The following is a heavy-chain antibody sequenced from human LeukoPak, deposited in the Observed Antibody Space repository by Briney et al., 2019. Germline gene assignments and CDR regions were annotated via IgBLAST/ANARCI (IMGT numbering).Heavy chain of an antibody. D-gene: IGHD6-13*01. CDR1: GFTFSSFA. CDR2: ISADGGST. CDR3: AIEGSTRAFDD. Sequence: PGGSLRLSCAASGFTFSSFAMTWVRQAPGKGLEWVSVISADGGSTHYADSVKGRFTISRDNSKKTLYLQMNGLRAEDTAEYYCAIEGSTRAFDDWGQGTLVTVSS. J-gene: IGHJ4*02. V-gene: IGHV3-23*01.